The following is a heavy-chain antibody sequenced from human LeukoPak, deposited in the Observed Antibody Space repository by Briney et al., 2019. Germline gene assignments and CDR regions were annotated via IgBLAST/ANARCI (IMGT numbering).Heavy chain of an antibody. CDR2: INHSGST. J-gene: IGHJ5*02. V-gene: IGHV4-39*07. D-gene: IGHD6-13*01. CDR1: GGSISSSSYY. CDR3: ARRSSIQTYNWFDP. Sequence: SETLSLTCTVSGGSISSSSYYWGWIRQPPGKGLEWIGEINHSGSTNYNPSLKSRVTISVDTSKNQFSLKLSSVTAADTAVYYCARRSSIQTYNWFDPWGQGTLVTVSS.